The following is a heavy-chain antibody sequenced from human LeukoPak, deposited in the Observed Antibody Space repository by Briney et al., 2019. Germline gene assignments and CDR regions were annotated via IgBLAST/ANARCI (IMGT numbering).Heavy chain of an antibody. D-gene: IGHD1-26*01. V-gene: IGHV4-34*01. CDR3: ARGPLWELLY. CDR1: GGSFSGYY. J-gene: IGHJ4*02. CDR2: INHSGST. Sequence: PSETLSLTCAVYGGSFSGYYWSWIRQPPGKGLEWIGEINHSGSTNYNPSLKSRVTISVDTSKNQFSLKLSSVTAADTAVYYCARGPLWELLYWGQGTLVTVSS.